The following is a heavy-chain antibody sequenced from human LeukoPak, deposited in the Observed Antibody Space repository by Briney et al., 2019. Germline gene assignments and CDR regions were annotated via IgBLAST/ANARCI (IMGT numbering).Heavy chain of an antibody. V-gene: IGHV4-61*05. D-gene: IGHD4-17*01. J-gene: IGHJ4*02. CDR1: GGSISSSTYY. Sequence: SETLSLTRTFSGGSISSSTYYLGWIRQPPGKGLEWIGYIYYSGSTNYNPSLKSRVTISVDTSKNQFSLKLSSVTAADTAVYYCARLDYGDVSHDYWGQGTLVTDSS. CDR2: IYYSGST. CDR3: ARLDYGDVSHDY.